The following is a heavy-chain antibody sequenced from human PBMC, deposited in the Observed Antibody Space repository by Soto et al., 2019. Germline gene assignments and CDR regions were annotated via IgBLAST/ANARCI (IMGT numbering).Heavy chain of an antibody. CDR3: ESRDPGTSVDY. Sequence: SETLSLTCAVSGGPFTSNNWWTWVRQPPGQGLEWIGEIYRTGSTNYNPSLKSRVTISLDKSENQFSLKVTSLTAADTAVYYCESRDPGTSVDYWGQGTLVTFSS. D-gene: IGHD1-7*01. CDR1: GGPFTSNNW. CDR2: IYRTGST. V-gene: IGHV4-4*02. J-gene: IGHJ4*02.